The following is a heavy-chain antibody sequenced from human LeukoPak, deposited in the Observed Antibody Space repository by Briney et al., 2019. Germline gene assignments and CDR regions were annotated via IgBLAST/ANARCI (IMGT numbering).Heavy chain of an antibody. CDR1: GYTFTSYG. D-gene: IGHD1-26*01. Sequence: ASVKVSCKASGYTFTSYGISWVRQAPGQGLEWMGWISAYNGNTNYAQKLQGRVTMTTDTSTSTAYMELRSLRSDDTAVYYCARERSRFSGSYSSGYWGQGTLVTVSS. CDR3: ARERSRFSGSYSSGY. V-gene: IGHV1-18*01. CDR2: ISAYNGNT. J-gene: IGHJ4*02.